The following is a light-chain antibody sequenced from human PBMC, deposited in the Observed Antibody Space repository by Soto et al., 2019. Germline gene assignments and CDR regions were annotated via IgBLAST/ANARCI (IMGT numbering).Light chain of an antibody. J-gene: IGLJ2*01. CDR3: SSYTSSSPLVV. CDR1: SSDIGLYNY. V-gene: IGLV2-14*01. CDR2: AVN. Sequence: QSVLTQPASVSGSLGQSITISCSGSSSDIGLYNYVSWYQQHPGKAPKLMIYAVNTRPSGVSNRFSGSKSGNAASLTISGLQAEDEADYYCSSYTSSSPLVVFGGGTQLTVL.